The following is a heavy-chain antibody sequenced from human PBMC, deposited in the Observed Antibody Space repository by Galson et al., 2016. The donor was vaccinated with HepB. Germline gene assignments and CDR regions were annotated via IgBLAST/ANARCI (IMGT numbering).Heavy chain of an antibody. CDR2: IKTKTYGERT. CDR1: GFTFSYAW. J-gene: IGHJ4*02. D-gene: IGHD4-23*01. V-gene: IGHV3-15*07. CDR3: AKQLPYGGNSRSPDY. Sequence: SLRLSCAASGFTFSYAWLNWVRQAPGKGLEWVGRIKTKTYGERTDYGAPVKGRFTISRDDSKNTLYLQMNSLRAEDTAVYYCAKQLPYGGNSRSPDYWGQGTLVTVSS.